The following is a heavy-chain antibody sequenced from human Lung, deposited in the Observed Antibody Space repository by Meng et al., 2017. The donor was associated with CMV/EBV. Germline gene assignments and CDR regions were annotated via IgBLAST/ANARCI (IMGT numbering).Heavy chain of an antibody. Sequence: ASVXVSXKASVHSFIDYDIHWVRRAPGQGLEWMGRINSYGGGTNYAQQFRGRVTMTRDTSTDTAYMELSRLTSDDTAVYYCARDGSLNGPNYYYYNGVDVWGLGTTVTVPS. D-gene: IGHD2-2*03. J-gene: IGHJ6*02. CDR3: ARDGSLNGPNYYYYNGVDV. V-gene: IGHV1-2*06. CDR2: INSYGGGT. CDR1: VHSFIDYD.